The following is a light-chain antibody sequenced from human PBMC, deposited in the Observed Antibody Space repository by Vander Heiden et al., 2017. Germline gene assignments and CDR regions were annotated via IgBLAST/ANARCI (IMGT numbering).Light chain of an antibody. Sequence: DIVMTQSPLSLPVTPGEPASISCRSSQSLLHSNGYNYLDWYLQKPGQPPQLLIYLGSNRASGVPDRFSGSGSGTDFTLKISRVEAVDVGVYYCMQALQTPRTFGQGTKVEIK. CDR2: LGS. CDR3: MQALQTPRT. V-gene: IGKV2-28*01. CDR1: QSLLHSNGYNY. J-gene: IGKJ1*01.